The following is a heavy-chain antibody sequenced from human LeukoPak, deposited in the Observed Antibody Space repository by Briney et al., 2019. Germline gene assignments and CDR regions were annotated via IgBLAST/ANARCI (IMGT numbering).Heavy chain of an antibody. CDR1: GYTFTSYD. V-gene: IGHV1-8*01. CDR2: MNPNSGNT. Sequence: ASVKVSCKASGYTFTSYDINWVRQATGQGREWMGWMNPNSGNTGYAQKFQGRVTMTRNTSISTAYMELSSLKSEDTAVYYCARSQTTVSRLIRSRGFDPWGQGTLVTVSS. CDR3: ARSQTTVSRLIRSRGFDP. D-gene: IGHD4-11*01. J-gene: IGHJ5*02.